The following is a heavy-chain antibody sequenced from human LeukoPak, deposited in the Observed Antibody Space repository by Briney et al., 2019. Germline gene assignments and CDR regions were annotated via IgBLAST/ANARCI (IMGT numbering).Heavy chain of an antibody. Sequence: SVKLSCKASGGTFSSYAISWVRQAPGQGLEWMGGIIPIFGTANYAQKFQGRVTITTDESKSTAYMELSSLRSEDTAVDYCARKGWFGESYDREFDYWGQGTLVTVSS. CDR2: IIPIFGTA. D-gene: IGHD3-10*01. V-gene: IGHV1-69*05. CDR3: ARKGWFGESYDREFDY. CDR1: GGTFSSYA. J-gene: IGHJ4*02.